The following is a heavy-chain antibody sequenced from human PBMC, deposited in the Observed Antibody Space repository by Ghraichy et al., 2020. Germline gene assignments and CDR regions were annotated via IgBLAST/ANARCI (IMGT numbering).Heavy chain of an antibody. CDR3: ASSSGYYYGLDY. V-gene: IGHV3-53*01. Sequence: RRGVGQAPGEGREWVSVIYSGGSTYYADSVKGRFTISRDNSKNTLYLQMNSLRAEDTAVYYCASSSGYYYGLDYWGQGTLVTVSS. D-gene: IGHD3-22*01. CDR2: IYSGGST. J-gene: IGHJ4*02.